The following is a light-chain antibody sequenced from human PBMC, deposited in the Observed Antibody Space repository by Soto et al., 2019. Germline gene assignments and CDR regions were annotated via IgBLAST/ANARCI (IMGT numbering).Light chain of an antibody. CDR2: DDN. J-gene: IGLJ1*01. V-gene: IGLV1-51*01. CDR3: GSWDSSMSAYV. CDR1: SSNIGGNS. Sequence: QSVLTQPPAVSAAPGQKVTVSCAGSSSNIGGNSVSWYQQLPGTAPKLLIYDDNKRPSGIPDRFSGSKSGTSATLGITGFQTGDEADYYCGSWDSSMSAYVFGTGNKSPX.